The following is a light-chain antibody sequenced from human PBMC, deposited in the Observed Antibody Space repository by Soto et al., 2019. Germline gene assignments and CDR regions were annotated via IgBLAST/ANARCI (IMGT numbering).Light chain of an antibody. J-gene: IGKJ4*02. CDR2: DAS. V-gene: IGKV3-11*01. CDR1: ESIGRS. CDR3: LQRSDWRT. Sequence: LVLPQSPVSLSLSPGASATLSCRASESIGRSLAWYQQRPGQDPRLLIYDASNRATGIPARFSGSGSGTDFTLTISRLEPEDFAVYYCLQRSDWRTVGRGTKVDIK.